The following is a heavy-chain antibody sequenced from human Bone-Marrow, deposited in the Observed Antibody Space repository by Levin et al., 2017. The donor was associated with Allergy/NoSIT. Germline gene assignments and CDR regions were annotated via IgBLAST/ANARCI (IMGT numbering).Heavy chain of an antibody. D-gene: IGHD2-15*01. J-gene: IGHJ3*01. Sequence: PGESLKISCAASGFNFRNYAMYWVRQAPGTGLEWVAYISHDGSKQWHADSVKGRFSISRDNSKNTLYLQMNILTVDDTAMFYCARDLNRWQGSFDLWGQGTMVIVSS. CDR3: ARDLNRWQGSFDL. CDR2: ISHDGSKQ. V-gene: IGHV3-30*04. CDR1: GFNFRNYA.